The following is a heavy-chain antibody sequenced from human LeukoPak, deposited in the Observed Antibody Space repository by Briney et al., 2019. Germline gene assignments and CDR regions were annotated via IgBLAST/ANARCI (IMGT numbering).Heavy chain of an antibody. CDR1: GGTISSYY. V-gene: IGHV4-4*07. Sequence: SETLSLTCTVSGGTISSYYWNWIRQPAGKGLEWIGRIYTSGSTNYNPSLKSRVTMSVDTSKNQFSLKLSSVTAADAALYFCARDNGKWSGIFDYWGQGTLVTVSS. CDR3: ARDNGKWSGIFDY. J-gene: IGHJ4*02. CDR2: IYTSGST. D-gene: IGHD3-10*01.